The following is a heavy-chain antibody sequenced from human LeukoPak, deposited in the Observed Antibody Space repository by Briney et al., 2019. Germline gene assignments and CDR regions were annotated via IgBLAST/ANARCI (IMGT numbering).Heavy chain of an antibody. Sequence: GGSLRLSCAASGFTFSSYSMNWVRQAPGKGLEWVSSISSSSSYIYYADSVKGRFTISRDNAKNSLYLQMNSLRAEDTAVYYCARDQTYYDSSGYHDYWGQGTLVTVSS. CDR2: ISSSSSYI. D-gene: IGHD3-22*01. CDR1: GFTFSSYS. CDR3: ARDQTYYDSSGYHDY. V-gene: IGHV3-21*01. J-gene: IGHJ4*02.